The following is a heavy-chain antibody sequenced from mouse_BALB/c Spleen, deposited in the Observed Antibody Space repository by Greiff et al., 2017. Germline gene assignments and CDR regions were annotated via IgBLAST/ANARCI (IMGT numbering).Heavy chain of an antibody. CDR3: ARWYDYDEPFAY. Sequence: VQLKQSGPSLVKPSQTLSLTCSVTGDSITSGYWNWIRKFPGNKLEYMGYISYSGSTYYNPSLKSRISITRDTSKNQYYLQLNSVTTEDTATYYCARWYDYDEPFAYWGQGTLVTVSA. J-gene: IGHJ3*01. D-gene: IGHD2-4*01. CDR2: ISYSGST. V-gene: IGHV3-8*02. CDR1: GDSITSGY.